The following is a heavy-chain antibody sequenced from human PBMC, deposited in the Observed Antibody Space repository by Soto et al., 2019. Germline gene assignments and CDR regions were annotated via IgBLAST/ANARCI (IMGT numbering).Heavy chain of an antibody. V-gene: IGHV3-21*01. D-gene: IGHD3-10*01. CDR3: ARVVRQHEFWFDP. CDR1: GFTFSSYS. Sequence: GSLRLSFAASGFTFSSYSMNWVRQAPGKGLEWVSSISSSSSYIYYADSVKGRFTISRDNAKNSLYLQMNSLRAEDTAVYYCARVVRQHEFWFDPWGQGTLVTVSS. CDR2: ISSSSSYI. J-gene: IGHJ5*02.